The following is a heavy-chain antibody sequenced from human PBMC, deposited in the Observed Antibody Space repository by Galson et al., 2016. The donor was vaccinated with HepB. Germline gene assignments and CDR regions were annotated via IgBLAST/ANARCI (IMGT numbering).Heavy chain of an antibody. CDR1: RFAFSNYV. D-gene: IGHD3-22*01. J-gene: IGHJ4*02. Sequence: SLRLSCAASRFAFSNYVMSWVRQAPGKGLEWVSTISASGDDTYYADPVKGRFTISRDNSKNTLNVQMNSLRAADTAVYYCAAGYYYGDLGRDWGQGTLVIVSS. V-gene: IGHV3-23*01. CDR3: AAGYYYGDLGRD. CDR2: ISASGDDT.